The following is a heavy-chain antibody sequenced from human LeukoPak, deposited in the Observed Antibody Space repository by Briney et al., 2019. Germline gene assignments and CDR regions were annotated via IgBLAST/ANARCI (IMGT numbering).Heavy chain of an antibody. CDR2: INHSGST. J-gene: IGHJ4*02. V-gene: IGHV4-34*01. D-gene: IGHD3-22*01. CDR3: ARGAAGDYYDSSGYYLDY. CDR1: GGSFSGYY. Sequence: KTSETLSLTCAVYGGSFSGYYWSWIRQPPGKGLGWIGEINHSGSTNYNPSLKSRVTISVDTSKDQFSLKLSSVTAADTAVYYCARGAAGDYYDSSGYYLDYWGQGTLVTVSS.